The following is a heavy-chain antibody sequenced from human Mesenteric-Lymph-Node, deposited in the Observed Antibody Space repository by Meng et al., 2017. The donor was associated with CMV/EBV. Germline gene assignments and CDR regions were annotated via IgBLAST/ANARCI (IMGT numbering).Heavy chain of an antibody. D-gene: IGHD2-2*01. CDR1: GFTFDDYA. Sequence: GESLKIPCSASGFTFDDYAMHWVRQAAGKGLEWVSSISSSSYIHYADAVKGRLTIPRDNAKNSLYLQMNSLRAEDTAVYYCARELYCSSTSCYGVYYGMDVWGQGTTVTVSS. V-gene: IGHV3-69-1*01. CDR3: ARELYCSSTSCYGVYYGMDV. J-gene: IGHJ6*02. CDR2: ISSSSYI.